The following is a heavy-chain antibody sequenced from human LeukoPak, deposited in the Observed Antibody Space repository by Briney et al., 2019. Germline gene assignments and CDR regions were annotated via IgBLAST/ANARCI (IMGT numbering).Heavy chain of an antibody. CDR3: AYSSSWYSNWFDP. J-gene: IGHJ5*02. Sequence: PSETLSLTCTVSGYSISSGYYWSWIRQPPGKGLEWIGEINHSGSTNYNPSLKSRVTISVDTSKNQFSLKLSSVTAADTAVYYCAYSSSWYSNWFDPWGQGTLVTVSS. V-gene: IGHV4-38-2*02. D-gene: IGHD6-13*01. CDR2: INHSGST. CDR1: GYSISSGYY.